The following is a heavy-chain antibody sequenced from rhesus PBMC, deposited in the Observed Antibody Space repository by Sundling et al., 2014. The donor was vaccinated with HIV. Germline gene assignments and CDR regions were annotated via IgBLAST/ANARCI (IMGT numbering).Heavy chain of an antibody. Sequence: EVQLVESGGGLAKPGGSLRLSCAASGFIFSSYAMHWVRQAPGKGLEWISAISSGGSTYYADSVKGRFTISRDNSKNTLSLQMNSLRAEDTAVYYCAKEAIQWVQLRGYYGLDSWGQGVVVTVSS. V-gene: IGHV3-103*01. CDR2: ISSGGST. J-gene: IGHJ6*01. D-gene: IGHD5-24*01. CDR3: AKEAIQWVQLRGYYGLDS. CDR1: GFIFSSYA.